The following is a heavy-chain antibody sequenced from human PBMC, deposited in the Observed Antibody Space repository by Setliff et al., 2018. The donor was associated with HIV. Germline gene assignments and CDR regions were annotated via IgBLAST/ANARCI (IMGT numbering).Heavy chain of an antibody. D-gene: IGHD3-22*01. CDR1: GYSISSGYY. V-gene: IGHV4-38-2*02. Sequence: SETLSLTCTVSGYSISSGYYWGWIRQPPGKGLEWIGSIYHSGSTYYNPSLKSRVTISVDTSKNQFSLKLSSVTAADTAVYYCARHVTVYYYDSSGYYSGAFDIWGQGTMVTVSS. CDR3: ARHVTVYYYDSSGYYSGAFDI. J-gene: IGHJ3*02. CDR2: IYHSGST.